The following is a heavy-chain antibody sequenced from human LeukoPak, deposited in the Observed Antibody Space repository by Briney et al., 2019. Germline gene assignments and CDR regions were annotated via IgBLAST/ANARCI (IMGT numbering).Heavy chain of an antibody. D-gene: IGHD3-22*01. CDR1: GGSMSNIYY. Sequence: PSETLSLTCNVSGGSMSNIYYWGWIRQPPGKGLEWIGNIFYSGITYYNPSLKSRITISVDTSKNQFSLKLSSVPAADTAVYYCAVGHYYHSSGYLFDSWGQGTLVTVSS. V-gene: IGHV4-39*07. CDR3: AVGHYYHSSGYLFDS. CDR2: IFYSGIT. J-gene: IGHJ4*02.